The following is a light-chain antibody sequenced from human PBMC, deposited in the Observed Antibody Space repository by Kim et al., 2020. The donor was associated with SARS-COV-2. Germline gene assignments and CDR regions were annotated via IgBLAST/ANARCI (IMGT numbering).Light chain of an antibody. V-gene: IGLV1-44*01. Sequence: QRFPGSCSGSRTNIASNSVDWFQHLPGTAPKLLIHTSNQRPSGVPDRFSGFKSGTSASLAISGLQSEDEADYYCASWDDRLNGWVFGGGTKVTVL. CDR3: ASWDDRLNGWV. CDR2: TSN. J-gene: IGLJ3*02. CDR1: RTNIASNS.